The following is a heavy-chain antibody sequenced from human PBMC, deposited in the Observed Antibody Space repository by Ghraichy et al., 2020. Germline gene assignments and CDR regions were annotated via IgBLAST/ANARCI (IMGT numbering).Heavy chain of an antibody. CDR2: LKNKTDGGTT. D-gene: IGHD6-13*01. Sequence: GGSLRLSCAASGFTFSNTWMNWVRQAPGKGLEWVGRLKNKTDGGTTDYATPVKGRFTISRDDSENTLYLQMNGLKTEDTALYYCTTGFGTNWYGWGQGTLVTVSS. CDR1: GFTFSNTW. V-gene: IGHV3-15*01. CDR3: TTGFGTNWYG. J-gene: IGHJ4*02.